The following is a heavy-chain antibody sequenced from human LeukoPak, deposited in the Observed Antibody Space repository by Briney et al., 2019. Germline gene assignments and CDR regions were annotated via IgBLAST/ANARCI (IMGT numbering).Heavy chain of an antibody. CDR2: ISSSSSYI. D-gene: IGHD5-18*01. CDR3: ASRGDTAMANSFDY. CDR1: GFTFSSYS. Sequence: GGSLRLSCAASGFTFSSYSMNWVRQAPGKGLEWVSSISSSSSYIYYADSVKGRFTISRDNAKNSLYLQMNSLRAEDTAVYYCASRGDTAMANSFDYWGQGTLVTVSS. V-gene: IGHV3-21*01. J-gene: IGHJ4*02.